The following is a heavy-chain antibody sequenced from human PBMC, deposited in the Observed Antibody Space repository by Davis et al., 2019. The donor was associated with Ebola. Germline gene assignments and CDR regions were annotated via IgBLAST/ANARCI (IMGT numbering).Heavy chain of an antibody. J-gene: IGHJ4*02. V-gene: IGHV1-69*13. Sequence: SVKVSCKTSGGSFSSHPISWGRQAPRQGLEWMGGIIPIFDTPHYAQKFQGRITITAEASTSTAYMELRSLRSEDTATYFCARDFDGGNYYFDYWGPGTPVTVSS. D-gene: IGHD3-9*01. CDR2: IIPIFDTP. CDR3: ARDFDGGNYYFDY. CDR1: GGSFSSHP.